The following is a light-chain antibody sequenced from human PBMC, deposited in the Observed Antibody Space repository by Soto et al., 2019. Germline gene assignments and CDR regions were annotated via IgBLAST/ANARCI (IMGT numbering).Light chain of an antibody. Sequence: EIVLTQSPGTLSLSPGERATLSCRASQSVSSSYLAWYQQKPGQAPRLLIYGASSRATGIPDRFSGSGSGTDFTLTISRLEPEDSAVYYCQQYGSSPYTFGQGTKLDIK. CDR2: GAS. CDR3: QQYGSSPYT. V-gene: IGKV3-20*01. CDR1: QSVSSSY. J-gene: IGKJ2*01.